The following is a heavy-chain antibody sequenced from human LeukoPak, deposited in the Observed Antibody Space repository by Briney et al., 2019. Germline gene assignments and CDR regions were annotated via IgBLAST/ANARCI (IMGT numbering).Heavy chain of an antibody. CDR2: INHSGST. Sequence: SETLSLTCAVYGGSFSGYYWSWIRQPPGKGLEWIGEINHSGSTNYNPSLKSRVTISVDTSKNQFSLKLSSVTAADTAVYYCANSLEYCSSTSCRIPGFDYWGQGTLVTVSS. V-gene: IGHV4-34*01. CDR3: ANSLEYCSSTSCRIPGFDY. CDR1: GGSFSGYY. D-gene: IGHD2-2*01. J-gene: IGHJ4*02.